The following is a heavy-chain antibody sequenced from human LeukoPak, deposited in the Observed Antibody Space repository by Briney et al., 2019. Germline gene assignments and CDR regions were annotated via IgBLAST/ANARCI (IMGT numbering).Heavy chain of an antibody. Sequence: ASVKVSCKASGGTFSSYAISWVRQAPGQGLEWMGGIIPIFGTANYAQKFQGRVTITADESTSTAYMELSSLRSEDTAVYYCARDLSSGGSCYGYWGQGTLVTVSS. V-gene: IGHV1-69*01. J-gene: IGHJ4*02. D-gene: IGHD2-15*01. CDR2: IIPIFGTA. CDR3: ARDLSSGGSCYGY. CDR1: GGTFSSYA.